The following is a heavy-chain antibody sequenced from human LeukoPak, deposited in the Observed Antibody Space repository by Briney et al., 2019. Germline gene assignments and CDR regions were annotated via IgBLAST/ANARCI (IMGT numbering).Heavy chain of an antibody. V-gene: IGHV1-18*04. J-gene: IGHJ4*02. CDR2: ISAYNGNT. D-gene: IGHD2-2*01. CDR3: ARDDMGVVPAAMGFDY. Sequence: ASVKGSCTASGYTFTSYGISWVRQAPGQGLEWMGWISAYNGNTNYAQKLQGRVTMTTDTSTSTAYMELRSLRSDDTAVYYCARDDMGVVPAAMGFDYWGQGTLVTVSS. CDR1: GYTFTSYG.